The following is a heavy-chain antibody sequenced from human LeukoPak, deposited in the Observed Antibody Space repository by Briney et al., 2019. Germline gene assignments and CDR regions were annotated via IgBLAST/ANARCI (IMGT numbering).Heavy chain of an antibody. CDR3: ARSASGSYYGKFCAFDI. Sequence: GGSLRLSCAASGFTFSSYSMNWVRQAPGKGLEWVSSISSSSSYIYYADSVKGRFTISRDSAKNSLYLQMNSLRAEDTAVYYCARSASGSYYGKFCAFDIWGQGTMVTVSS. J-gene: IGHJ3*02. V-gene: IGHV3-21*01. D-gene: IGHD1-26*01. CDR1: GFTFSSYS. CDR2: ISSSSSYI.